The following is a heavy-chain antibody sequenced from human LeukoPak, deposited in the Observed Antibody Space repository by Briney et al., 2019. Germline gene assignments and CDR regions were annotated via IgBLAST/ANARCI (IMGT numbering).Heavy chain of an antibody. V-gene: IGHV4-38-2*02. CDR2: IYHSGST. J-gene: IGHJ4*02. CDR1: VYSISSGYY. CDR3: ARDGQSYYDFWSGYIQIDY. Sequence: SETLSLTCTVSVYSISSGYYWGWIRQPPGKGLGWSGSIYHSGSTYYNPSLKSRVTISVDTSKNQFSLKLSSVTAADTAVYYCARDGQSYYDFWSGYIQIDYWGQGTLVTVSS. D-gene: IGHD3-3*01.